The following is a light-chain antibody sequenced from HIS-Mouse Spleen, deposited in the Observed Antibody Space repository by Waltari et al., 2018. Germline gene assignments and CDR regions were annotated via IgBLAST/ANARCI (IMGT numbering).Light chain of an antibody. CDR1: SSHVGGYNY. CDR2: DVS. Sequence: QSALTQPASVSGSPGQSITISCTGTSSHVGGYNYVSWYQQHPGKAPKPMIYDVSNPPAGVSNRFSGSKSGNTASLTISGLQAEDEADYYCSSYTSSSTRVFGGGTKLTVL. CDR3: SSYTSSSTRV. J-gene: IGLJ3*02. V-gene: IGLV2-14*03.